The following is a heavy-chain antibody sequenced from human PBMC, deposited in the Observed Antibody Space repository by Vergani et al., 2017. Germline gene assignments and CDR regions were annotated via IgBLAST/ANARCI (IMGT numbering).Heavy chain of an antibody. CDR2: IITFFGTT. J-gene: IGHJ4*02. CDR3: ARGDYGILTGYRY. Sequence: QVQLVQSGAEVKKPGSSVKVPCKASGGPFKNSAFSWVRQVPGQGLEWMGRIITFFGTTDYAQKFQGRVTMTRDTSTSTVYMELSSLRSEDTAIYYCARGDYGILTGYRYWGQGTLVTVSA. CDR1: GGPFKNSA. D-gene: IGHD3-9*01. V-gene: IGHV1-69*05.